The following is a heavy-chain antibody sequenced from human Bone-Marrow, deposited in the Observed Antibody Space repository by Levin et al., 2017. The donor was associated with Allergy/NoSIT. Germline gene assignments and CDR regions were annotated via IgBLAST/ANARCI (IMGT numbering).Heavy chain of an antibody. J-gene: IGHJ6*02. Sequence: GESLKISCAASGFTFSSYGMHWVRQAPGKGLEWVAVISYDGSNKYYADSVKGRFTISRDNSKNTLYLQMNSLRAEDTAVYYCAKVLGSGWQLGVDYYYYGMDVWGQGTTVTVSS. CDR1: GFTFSSYG. CDR2: ISYDGSNK. V-gene: IGHV3-30*18. D-gene: IGHD6-19*01. CDR3: AKVLGSGWQLGVDYYYYGMDV.